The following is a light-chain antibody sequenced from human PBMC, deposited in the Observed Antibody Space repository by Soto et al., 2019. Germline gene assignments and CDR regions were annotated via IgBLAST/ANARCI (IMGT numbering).Light chain of an antibody. V-gene: IGKV1-9*01. CDR2: AAS. J-gene: IGKJ4*01. CDR1: QTVTDY. Sequence: DIQITRCQSSLCRALGDIVSITCRAGQTVTDYLNWYQHKPGKAPKLLIYAASTLQSGVPSRFSGSGSGTEFTLTISSLQPEDFATYYCQQLNSFPLTFGGGTKVDI. CDR3: QQLNSFPLT.